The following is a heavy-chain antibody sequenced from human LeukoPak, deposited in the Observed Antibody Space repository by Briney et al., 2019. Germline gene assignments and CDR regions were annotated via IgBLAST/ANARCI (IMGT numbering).Heavy chain of an antibody. V-gene: IGHV4-59*01. J-gene: IGHJ5*02. CDR3: ARYYCSSSSCYTWWFDP. CDR2: IHYSGNT. CDR1: GGSFSGYY. Sequence: SETLSLTCAVYGGSFSGYYWSWIRQPPGKGLEWIGYIHYSGNTNYNPSLKSRVTISVDTSKNQFSLKLRSVTAADTAVYYCARYYCSSSSCYTWWFDPWGQGTLVTVSS. D-gene: IGHD2-2*02.